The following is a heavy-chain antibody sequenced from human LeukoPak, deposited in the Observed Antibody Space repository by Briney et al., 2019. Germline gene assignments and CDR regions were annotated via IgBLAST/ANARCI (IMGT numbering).Heavy chain of an antibody. CDR3: AKIEGSGWYERDC. J-gene: IGHJ4*02. V-gene: IGHV3-23*01. CDR1: GITLSDYG. CDR2: ISGSGGST. D-gene: IGHD6-19*01. Sequence: PGGSLRLSCAVSGITLSDYGMSWVRQAPGKGLEWVSAISGSGGSTFYADSVKGRFTISRDNSRNTLNLQMHSLRAEDTAIYFCAKIEGSGWYERDCWGQGTLVTVSS.